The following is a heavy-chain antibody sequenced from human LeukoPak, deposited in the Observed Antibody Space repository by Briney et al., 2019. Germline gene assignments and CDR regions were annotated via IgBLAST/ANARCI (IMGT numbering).Heavy chain of an antibody. V-gene: IGHV3-66*01. D-gene: IGHD5-18*01. J-gene: IGHJ4*02. Sequence: GGSLRLSWAASGFTVSSNYMSWVRQAPGKGLEWVSVIYSGGSTYYADSVKGRFTISRDNSKNTLYLQMNSLRAEDTAVYYCARMGIGIQLWSFDYWGQGTLVTVSS. CDR1: GFTVSSNY. CDR3: ARMGIGIQLWSFDY. CDR2: IYSGGST.